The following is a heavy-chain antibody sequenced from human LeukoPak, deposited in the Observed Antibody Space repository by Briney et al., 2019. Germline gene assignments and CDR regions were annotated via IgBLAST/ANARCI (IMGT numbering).Heavy chain of an antibody. J-gene: IGHJ4*02. CDR1: GGTFSSYA. Sequence: VASVKVSCKASGGTFSSYAISWVRQAPGQGLEWMGGIIPIFGTANYAQKFQGRVTITADKSTSTAYMELSSLRSKDTAVYYCARGDSVSSSWEIFDYWGQGTLVTVSS. CDR2: IIPIFGTA. V-gene: IGHV1-69*06. D-gene: IGHD6-13*01. CDR3: ARGDSVSSSWEIFDY.